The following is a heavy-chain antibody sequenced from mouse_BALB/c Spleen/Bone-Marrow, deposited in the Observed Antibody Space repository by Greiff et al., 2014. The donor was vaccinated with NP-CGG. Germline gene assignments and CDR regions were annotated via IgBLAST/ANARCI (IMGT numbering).Heavy chain of an antibody. CDR1: GYTFSSYW. V-gene: IGHV1-9*01. J-gene: IGHJ4*01. CDR3: ARSKVLYAMDY. CDR2: ILPGNGST. D-gene: IGHD2-14*01. Sequence: QVQLQQSGAELMKPGASVKISCKATGYTFSSYWIEWVKQRPGHGLEWIGEILPGNGSTNYNEKFKGKATFTAETSSNTAYMQLSSLTSEDPAVYYCARSKVLYAMDYWGQGTSVTVSS.